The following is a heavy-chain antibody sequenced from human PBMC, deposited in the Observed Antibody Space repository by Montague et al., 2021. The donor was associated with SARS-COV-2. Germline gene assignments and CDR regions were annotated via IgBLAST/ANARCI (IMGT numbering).Heavy chain of an antibody. V-gene: IGHV4-34*01. CDR1: GGSFAGSS. CDR3: ARGTKPYYDLWL. Sequence: SETLSLTCSVGGSFAGSSYNWLRQTPGKGLEWIGEIYYSGATDYNPSLKGRVTISADTSKNEFSLELRSVSAADTAIYYCARGTKPYYDLWLWSQGTLVTVSS. J-gene: IGHJ4*02. D-gene: IGHD3-3*01. CDR2: IYYSGAT.